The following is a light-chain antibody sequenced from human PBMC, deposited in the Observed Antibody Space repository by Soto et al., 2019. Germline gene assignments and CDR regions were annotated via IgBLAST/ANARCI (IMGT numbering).Light chain of an antibody. V-gene: IGKV3-20*01. Sequence: EIVLAQSPGTLSLSAGERATLSCRASQSVSNNHLVWYQQKPGQAPRLLIYGALSRATGIPDKFSGSVSGTDFTLTISRLEPEDFAVYYCQQYGSLPWTFGQGTKVEIK. CDR2: GAL. J-gene: IGKJ1*01. CDR1: QSVSNNH. CDR3: QQYGSLPWT.